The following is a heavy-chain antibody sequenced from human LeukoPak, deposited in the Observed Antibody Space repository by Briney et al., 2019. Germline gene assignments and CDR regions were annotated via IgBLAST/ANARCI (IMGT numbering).Heavy chain of an antibody. Sequence: GGSLRLSCVASGFSFSDYAMTWGRQAPGKGLEWVSSTGDDTYYADSVKGRFTISRDDSKDTLFLQMNSLRVEDTAVYYCAKDAIYKNSVWDYFDYLGQGTLVTVSS. J-gene: IGHJ4*02. V-gene: IGHV3-23*01. CDR3: AKDAIYKNSVWDYFDY. CDR1: GFSFSDYA. D-gene: IGHD5-24*01. CDR2: TGDDT.